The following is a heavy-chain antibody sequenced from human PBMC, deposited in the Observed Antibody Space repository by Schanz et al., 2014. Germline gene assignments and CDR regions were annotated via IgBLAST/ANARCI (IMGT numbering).Heavy chain of an antibody. D-gene: IGHD2-15*01. CDR1: GFTFSSYG. V-gene: IGHV3-33*01. J-gene: IGHJ4*02. Sequence: QVQLVESGGGVVQPGRSLRLSCAASGFTFSSYGMHWVRQAPGKGLEWVAVIWYDGNNKFYADSVKGRFIISRDNSKNTLYLRMISLRAEDTAMFYCAREIPAGGHFDYWGQGTLVTVSS. CDR2: IWYDGNNK. CDR3: AREIPAGGHFDY.